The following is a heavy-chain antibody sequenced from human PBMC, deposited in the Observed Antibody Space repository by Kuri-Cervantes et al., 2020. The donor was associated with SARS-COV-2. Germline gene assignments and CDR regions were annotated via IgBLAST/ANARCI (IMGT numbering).Heavy chain of an antibody. D-gene: IGHD3-10*01. CDR3: ASMVRGSYGMDV. Sequence: GGSLRPSCAASGFTFSSYAMGWVRQAPGKGLEWVSVIYSGGSSTYYADSVKGRFTISRDNSKNTLYLQMNSLRAEDTAAYYCASMVRGSYGMDVWGQGTTVTVSS. V-gene: IGHV3-23*03. CDR1: GFTFSSYA. J-gene: IGHJ6*02. CDR2: IYSGGSST.